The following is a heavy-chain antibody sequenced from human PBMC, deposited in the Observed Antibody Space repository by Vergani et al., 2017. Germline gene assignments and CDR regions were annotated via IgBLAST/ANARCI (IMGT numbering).Heavy chain of an antibody. CDR1: GFTFRDYY. J-gene: IGHJ4*02. V-gene: IGHV3-11*01. CDR3: ARDLRIMATISYFDY. Sequence: QVQLVESGGGLVKPGGSLRLSCAASGFTFRDYYMSWIRQAPGKGLEWVSYISSSGSTIYYADSMKGRFTISRDNAKNSLYLQMNSLRAEDTAVYYCARDLRIMATISYFDYWGQGTLVTVSS. D-gene: IGHD5-24*01. CDR2: ISSSGSTI.